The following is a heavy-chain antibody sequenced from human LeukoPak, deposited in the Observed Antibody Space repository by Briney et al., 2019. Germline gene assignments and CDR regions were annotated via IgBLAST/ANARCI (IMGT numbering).Heavy chain of an antibody. D-gene: IGHD6-19*01. Sequence: HPGGSLRLSCAASGFTFSSYGMHWVRQAPGKGLEWVAVIWYDGSNKYYADSVKGRFTISRDNSKNTLYLQMNSLRAEDTAVYYCARDQAAVAGLDYWGQGTLVTVSS. J-gene: IGHJ4*02. V-gene: IGHV3-33*01. CDR1: GFTFSSYG. CDR3: ARDQAAVAGLDY. CDR2: IWYDGSNK.